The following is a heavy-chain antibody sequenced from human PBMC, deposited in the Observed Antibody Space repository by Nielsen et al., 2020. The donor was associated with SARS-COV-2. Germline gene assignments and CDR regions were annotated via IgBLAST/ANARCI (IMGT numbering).Heavy chain of an antibody. V-gene: IGHV4-39*01. Sequence: WIRQPPGKGLEWIGSIYYSGSTYYNPSLKSRVTISVDTSKNQFSLKLSSVTAADTAVYYCARPAETYCSSTSCSKNWFDPWGQGTLVTSPQ. CDR2: IYYSGST. CDR3: ARPAETYCSSTSCSKNWFDP. D-gene: IGHD2-2*01. J-gene: IGHJ5*02.